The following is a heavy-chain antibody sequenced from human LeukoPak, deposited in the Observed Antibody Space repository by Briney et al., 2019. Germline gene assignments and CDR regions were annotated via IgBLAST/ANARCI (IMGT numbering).Heavy chain of an antibody. J-gene: IGHJ4*02. CDR2: IIPIFGTA. Sequence: ASVKVSCKASGGTFSSYAISWVRQAPGQGLEWMGGIIPIFGTANYAQKFQGRVTITADKSTSTAYMELSSPRSEDTAVYYCARDLSDILTGLYYFDYWGQGTLVTVPS. CDR3: ARDLSDILTGLYYFDY. V-gene: IGHV1-69*06. D-gene: IGHD3-9*01. CDR1: GGTFSSYA.